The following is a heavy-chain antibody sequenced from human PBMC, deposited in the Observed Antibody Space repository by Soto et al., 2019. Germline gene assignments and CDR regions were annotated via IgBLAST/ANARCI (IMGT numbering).Heavy chain of an antibody. CDR2: IIPIFGTA. CDR3: ARGIVGAPGWFDP. CDR1: GGTFSSYA. D-gene: IGHD1-26*01. J-gene: IGHJ5*02. Sequence: WPSVKVSCKASGGTFSSYAISWVRQAPGQGLEWMGGIIPIFGTANYAQKFQGRVTITADESTSTAYMELSSLRSEDTAVYYCARGIVGAPGWFDPWGQGTLVPVSS. V-gene: IGHV1-69*13.